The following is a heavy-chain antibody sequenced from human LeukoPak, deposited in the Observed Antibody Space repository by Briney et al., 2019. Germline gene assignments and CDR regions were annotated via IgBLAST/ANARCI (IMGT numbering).Heavy chain of an antibody. CDR2: INPSGGST. J-gene: IGHJ4*02. CDR3: ATDIPGIWMERGGTPLEN. V-gene: IGHV1-46*01. D-gene: IGHD1-26*01. Sequence: GASVKVSCKASGYTFTSYYMHWVRQAPGQGLEWMGIINPSGGSTSYAQKFQGRVTMTRDTSTSTVYMELSSLRSEDTAVYYCATDIPGIWMERGGTPLENWGQGTLVTVSS. CDR1: GYTFTSYY.